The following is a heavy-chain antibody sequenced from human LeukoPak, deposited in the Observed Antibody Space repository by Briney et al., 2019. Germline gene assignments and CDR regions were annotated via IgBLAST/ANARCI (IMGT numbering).Heavy chain of an antibody. CDR1: RFTFSSYA. CDR2: ISGSGGST. V-gene: IGHV3-23*01. CDR3: AKDWTPQLRFLECFDY. D-gene: IGHD3-3*01. Sequence: GGSLRLSCAASRFTFSSYAMSWVRQAPGKGLEWVSAISGSGGSTYYADSVKGRFTISRDNSKNTLYLQMNSLRAEDTAVYYCAKDWTPQLRFLECFDYWGQGTLVTVSS. J-gene: IGHJ4*02.